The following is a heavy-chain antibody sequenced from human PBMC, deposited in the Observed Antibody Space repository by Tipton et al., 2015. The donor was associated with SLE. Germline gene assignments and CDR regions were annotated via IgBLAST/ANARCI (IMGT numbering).Heavy chain of an antibody. J-gene: IGHJ3*02. D-gene: IGHD6-6*01. CDR2: ISAYNGNT. CDR3: AIPRGIAAREDAFDI. Sequence: QVQLVQSGAEVKKPGASVKVSCKASGYTFTSYGISWVRQAPGQGLEWKGWISAYNGNTNYAQKLQGGVTMTTDTFTSTAYMELRSMRSDDTAVYYCAIPRGIAAREDAFDIWGQGTMVTVSS. CDR1: GYTFTSYG. V-gene: IGHV1-18*01.